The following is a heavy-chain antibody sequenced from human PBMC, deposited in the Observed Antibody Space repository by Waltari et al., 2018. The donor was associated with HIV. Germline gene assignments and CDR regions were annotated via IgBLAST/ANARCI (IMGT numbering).Heavy chain of an antibody. J-gene: IGHJ4*02. CDR3: ASQYSYGLRPNFFDY. D-gene: IGHD5-18*01. V-gene: IGHV4-61*02. CDR1: GGSISSGSYY. CDR2: IDTSGST. Sequence: QVQLQESGPGLVKPSQTLSLTCSVSGGSISSGSYYWSWIRQPAGKGLEGIGRIDTSGSTNYNPSLNSRVSISVDTSKNQFSLKLSSVTAADTAVYYCASQYSYGLRPNFFDYWGQGTLVTVSS.